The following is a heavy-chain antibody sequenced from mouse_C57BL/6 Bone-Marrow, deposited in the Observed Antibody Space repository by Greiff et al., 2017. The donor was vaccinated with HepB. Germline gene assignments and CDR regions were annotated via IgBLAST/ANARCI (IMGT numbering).Heavy chain of an antibody. CDR3: ARAGSGTRN. CDR2: ILPGSGST. CDR1: GYTFTGYW. V-gene: IGHV1-9*01. J-gene: IGHJ3*01. Sequence: VQLQQSGAELMKPGASVKLSCKATGYTFTGYWIEWVKQRPGHGLEWIGEILPGSGSTNDNEKFKGKATFTADTSSNTAYMQLSSLTTEDSAIYYCARAGSGTRNWGQGTLVTVSA. D-gene: IGHD4-1*01.